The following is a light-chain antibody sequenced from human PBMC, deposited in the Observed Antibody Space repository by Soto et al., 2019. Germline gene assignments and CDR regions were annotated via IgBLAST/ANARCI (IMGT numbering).Light chain of an antibody. CDR2: EVS. V-gene: IGLV2-14*01. CDR3: SSYTSSNTLDV. J-gene: IGLJ1*01. Sequence: QSALTQPASVSGSPGQSITISCTGTSSDIGGYNFVSWYQQHPGKAPKLMIYEVSNRPSGISNRFSGSKSGNTPSLTISGLQAEDEADYYCSSYTSSNTLDVFGTGTKVTVL. CDR1: SSDIGGYNF.